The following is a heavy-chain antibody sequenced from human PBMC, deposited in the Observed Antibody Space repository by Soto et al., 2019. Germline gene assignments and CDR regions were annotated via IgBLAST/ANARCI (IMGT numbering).Heavy chain of an antibody. J-gene: IGHJ6*02. CDR1: GYTFTGYY. Sequence: GASVKVSCKASGYTFTGYYMHWVRQAPGQGLEWMGWINPNSGGTNYAQKFQGWVTMTRDTSISTAYVELSRLRSDDTAVYYCARGRISLNYYGSGAPLYGMDVWGQGTTVTVSS. D-gene: IGHD3-10*01. CDR3: ARGRISLNYYGSGAPLYGMDV. V-gene: IGHV1-2*04. CDR2: INPNSGGT.